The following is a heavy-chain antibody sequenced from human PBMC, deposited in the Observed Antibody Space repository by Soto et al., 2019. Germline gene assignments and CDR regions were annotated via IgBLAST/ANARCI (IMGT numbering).Heavy chain of an antibody. D-gene: IGHD3-22*01. CDR2: IYSSGSA. CDR1: GGFISSNKW. V-gene: IGHV4-4*02. CDR3: ARLFNYFDSSGSQS. J-gene: IGHJ4*02. Sequence: SETLSLTCAVSGGFISSNKWWSWVRQSPGKGLEWIGQIYSSGSANYNPSLKSRVTISIDKSRNQFSLKLSSVTAADTGVYYCARLFNYFDSSGSQSWGQGTMVTVSS.